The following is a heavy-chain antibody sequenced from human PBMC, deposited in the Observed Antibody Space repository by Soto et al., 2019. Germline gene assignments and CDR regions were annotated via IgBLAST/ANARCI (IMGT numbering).Heavy chain of an antibody. Sequence: QVQLVQSGAEVKKPGASVKVSCKASGYTFTSYGISWVRQAPGQGLEWMGWISAYNGNTNYAQKLQGRVTMTTDTSTSTAYMELRSLRSDDTAVYYCARDDTVLRYFAPLPPNYSYYGMDVWGQGTTVTVSS. CDR2: ISAYNGNT. V-gene: IGHV1-18*01. CDR3: ARDDTVLRYFAPLPPNYSYYGMDV. J-gene: IGHJ6*02. CDR1: GYTFTSYG. D-gene: IGHD3-9*01.